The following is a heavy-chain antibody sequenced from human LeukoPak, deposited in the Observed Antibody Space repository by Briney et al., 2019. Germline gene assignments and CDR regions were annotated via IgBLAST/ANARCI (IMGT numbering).Heavy chain of an antibody. J-gene: IGHJ4*02. Sequence: GGSLRLSCSASGFIFRTYGMHWVRQAPGKGLEYVSSISSDGVSTYYADSVKGRFTISRDNSKSTLYLQMSSLRAEDTAVYYCVKVSQRWLVQTYSDYWGQGTLVTVSS. CDR1: GFIFRTYG. CDR2: ISSDGVST. V-gene: IGHV3-64D*06. CDR3: VKVSQRWLVQTYSDY. D-gene: IGHD6-19*01.